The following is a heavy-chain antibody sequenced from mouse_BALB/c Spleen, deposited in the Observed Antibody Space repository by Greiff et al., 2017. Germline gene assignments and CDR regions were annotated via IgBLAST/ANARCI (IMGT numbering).Heavy chain of an antibody. CDR2: INPYNDGT. Sequence: VQLKQSGPELVKPGASVKMSCKASGYTFTSYVMHWVKQKPGQGLEWIGYINPYNDGTKYNEKFKGKATLTSDKSSSTAYMELSSLTSEDSAVYYCARPLYGSSYYFDYWGQGTTLTVSS. D-gene: IGHD1-1*01. CDR1: GYTFTSYV. J-gene: IGHJ2*01. V-gene: IGHV1-14*01. CDR3: ARPLYGSSYYFDY.